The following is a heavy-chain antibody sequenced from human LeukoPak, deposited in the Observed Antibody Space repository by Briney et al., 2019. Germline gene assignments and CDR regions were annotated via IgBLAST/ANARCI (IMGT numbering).Heavy chain of an antibody. Sequence: PGGSLRLSCAASGFTVSSNYMNWVRQAPGKGLEWVSVIYSGGSTYYADSVKGRFTISRDNSKNTLYLQMNSLRAEDTAVYYCARDSYGDHGYFDYWGQGTLVTVSS. D-gene: IGHD4-17*01. CDR3: ARDSYGDHGYFDY. V-gene: IGHV3-53*01. J-gene: IGHJ4*02. CDR2: IYSGGST. CDR1: GFTVSSNY.